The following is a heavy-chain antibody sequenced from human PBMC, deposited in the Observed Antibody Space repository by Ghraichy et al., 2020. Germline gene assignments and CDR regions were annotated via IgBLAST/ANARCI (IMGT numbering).Heavy chain of an antibody. D-gene: IGHD3-3*01. Sequence: LSLTCAASGFTFSSYGMQWVRQAPGKGLEWVAVIWYDGSDKYYADSVKGRFTISRDNSKNTLYLQMNSLRVEDTAVYYCARRRSGYFDYWGQGTLVTVSS. CDR1: GFTFSSYG. V-gene: IGHV3-33*01. J-gene: IGHJ4*02. CDR3: ARRRSGYFDY. CDR2: IWYDGSDK.